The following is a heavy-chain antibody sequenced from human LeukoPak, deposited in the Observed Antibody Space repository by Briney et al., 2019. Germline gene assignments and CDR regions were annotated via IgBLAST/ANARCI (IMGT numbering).Heavy chain of an antibody. J-gene: IGHJ4*02. D-gene: IGHD3-22*01. Sequence: GGSLRLSCAASGFTFSSYAMSWVRQAPGKGLEWVSAISGSGGSTYYADSVKGRFTISRDNSKNTLYLQMNSLRAEDTAVYYCAKGSIYYDSSGYDFDYWGQGTLVTVSS. CDR3: AKGSIYYDSSGYDFDY. CDR1: GFTFSSYA. CDR2: ISGSGGST. V-gene: IGHV3-23*01.